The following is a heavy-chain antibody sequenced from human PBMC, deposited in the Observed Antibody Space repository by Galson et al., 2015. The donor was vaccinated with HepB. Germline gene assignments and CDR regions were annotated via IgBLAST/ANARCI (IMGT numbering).Heavy chain of an antibody. J-gene: IGHJ6*02. V-gene: IGHV4-38-2*02. D-gene: IGHD3-10*01. CDR1: GYSISSGYY. Sequence: LSLTCTVSGYSISSGYYWGWIRQPPGKGLEWIGSIYHSGSTYYNPSLKSRVTISVDTSKNQFFLKLSSVTAADTAVYYCARDYGSGSGYYFYYYGMDVWGQGTTVTVSS. CDR2: IYHSGST. CDR3: ARDYGSGSGYYFYYYGMDV.